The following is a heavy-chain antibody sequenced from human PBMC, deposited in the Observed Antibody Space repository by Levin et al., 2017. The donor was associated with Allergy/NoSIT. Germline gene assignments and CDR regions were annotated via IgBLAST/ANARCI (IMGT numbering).Heavy chain of an antibody. J-gene: IGHJ4*02. D-gene: IGHD1-26*01. CDR1: GFTFSSYA. CDR2: ISGSGGST. CDR3: AKAGVVGATGSYYFDY. Sequence: GGSLRLSCAASGFTFSSYAMSWVRQAPGKGLEWVSAISGSGGSTYYADSVKGRFTISRDNSKNTLYLQMNSLRAEDTAVYYCAKAGVVGATGSYYFDYWGQGTLVTVSS. V-gene: IGHV3-23*01.